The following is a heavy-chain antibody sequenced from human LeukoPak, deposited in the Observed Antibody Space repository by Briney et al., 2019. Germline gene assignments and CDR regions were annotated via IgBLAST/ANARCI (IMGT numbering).Heavy chain of an antibody. CDR3: ARDGYNYAFDY. V-gene: IGHV3-23*01. CDR1: GFTFSNYA. CDR2: VIASGGST. J-gene: IGHJ4*02. D-gene: IGHD5-24*01. Sequence: GGSLRLSCAASGFTFSNYALSWVRQAPGKGLEWVSTVIASGGSTNHAASVKGRFTISRDNSNNTLYLQMNSLRAEDTAVYCCARDGYNYAFDYWGQGTLVTVSS.